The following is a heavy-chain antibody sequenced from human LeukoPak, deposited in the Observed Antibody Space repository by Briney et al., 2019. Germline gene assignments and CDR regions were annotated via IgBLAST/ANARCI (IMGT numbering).Heavy chain of an antibody. D-gene: IGHD4-17*01. CDR3: ARDIYGDIDY. V-gene: IGHV3-30-3*01. CDR1: GFTFSGYP. CDR2: ISYDGSNK. J-gene: IGHJ4*02. Sequence: GKSLRLSCAASGFTFSGYPIHWVRQAPGKGLEWVAVISYDGSNKYYADSVRGRFTISRDNSKNTLYLQMNSLRAEDTAVYYCARDIYGDIDYWGQGTLVTVSS.